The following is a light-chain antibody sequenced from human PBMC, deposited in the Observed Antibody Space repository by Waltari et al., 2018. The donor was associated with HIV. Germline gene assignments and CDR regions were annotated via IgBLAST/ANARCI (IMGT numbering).Light chain of an antibody. J-gene: IGKJ4*02. Sequence: EIVLTQSHATLSLSPGERATLPCRGSQSVGRYVAWYQQRPGQAPRLLIYDSSTRATGVPARFRARGSGTAFTLTISSLEPEDFAVYYGHQRSKWPLTFGGGTKVEIK. V-gene: IGKV3-11*01. CDR3: HQRSKWPLT. CDR1: QSVGRY. CDR2: DSS.